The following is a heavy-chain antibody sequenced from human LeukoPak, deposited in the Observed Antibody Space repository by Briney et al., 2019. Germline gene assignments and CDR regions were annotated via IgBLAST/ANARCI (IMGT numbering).Heavy chain of an antibody. CDR3: ARGKTYYYDSSGYHY. D-gene: IGHD3-22*01. J-gene: IGHJ4*02. CDR2: INPNSGGT. V-gene: IGHV1-2*02. CDR1: GYTFTGYY. Sequence: ASVKVSCKASGYTFTGYYMHWVRQAPGQGLEWMGWINPNSGGTNYAQKFQGRVTMTRDTSISTAYMELSRLRSDDTAVYYCARGKTYYYDSSGYHYWGQGTLVTVSS.